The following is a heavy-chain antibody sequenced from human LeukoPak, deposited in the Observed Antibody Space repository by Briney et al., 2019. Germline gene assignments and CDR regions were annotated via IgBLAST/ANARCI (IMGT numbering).Heavy chain of an antibody. Sequence: PGGSLRLSCAASGFKFNTYAMHWVRQAPGKGLEWAAVMSYDGANKFHADSVKGRFTISRDNSRNILFLQMNNLRPEDTAVYYCARGPRNSSGWDYYHYAMDIWGQGTTVTVSS. CDR2: MSYDGANK. J-gene: IGHJ6*02. D-gene: IGHD3-22*01. CDR1: GFKFNTYA. CDR3: ARGPRNSSGWDYYHYAMDI. V-gene: IGHV3-30-3*01.